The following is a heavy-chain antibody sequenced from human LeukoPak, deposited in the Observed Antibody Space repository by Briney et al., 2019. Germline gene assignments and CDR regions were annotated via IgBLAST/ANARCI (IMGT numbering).Heavy chain of an antibody. V-gene: IGHV1-2*02. Sequence: ASVKVSFKASGYTFTGYYRHWVRQAPGQGLEWMGWINPNSGGTNYAQKFQGRVTMTRDTSISTAYMELSRLRSDDTAVYYCARVASYCGGECTPDWYFEPWGRGTLVTVSS. D-gene: IGHD2-21*01. CDR2: INPNSGGT. CDR3: ARVASYCGGECTPDWYFEP. J-gene: IGHJ2*01. CDR1: GYTFTGYY.